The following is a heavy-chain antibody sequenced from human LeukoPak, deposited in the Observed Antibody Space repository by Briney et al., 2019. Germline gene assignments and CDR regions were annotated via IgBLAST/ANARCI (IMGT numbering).Heavy chain of an antibody. CDR3: ATREGDFWSGYLGY. CDR1: GFTFSSYA. V-gene: IGHV3-23*01. D-gene: IGHD3-3*01. J-gene: IGHJ4*02. Sequence: GRSLRLSCAASGFTFSSYAMSWVRQAPGKGQEWVSAISGSGGSTYYADSVKGRFTISRDNSKNTLYLQMNSLRAEDTAVYYCATREGDFWSGYLGYWGQGTLVTVSS. CDR2: ISGSGGST.